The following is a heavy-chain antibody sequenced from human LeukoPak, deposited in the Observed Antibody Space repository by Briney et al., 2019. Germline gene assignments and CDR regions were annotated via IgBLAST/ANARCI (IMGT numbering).Heavy chain of an antibody. J-gene: IGHJ4*02. Sequence: GGSLRLSCAASGFSFSSYAVHWVRQAPGKGLEWVAVISYDGDNKEYADSVKGRFTISRDHSKNTLYVQMNSLRAEDTAVYYCARALEENKRRTTTWASDYWGQGTLVTVSS. CDR2: ISYDGDNK. CDR3: ARALEENKRRTTTWASDY. CDR1: GFSFSSYA. D-gene: IGHD2/OR15-2a*01. V-gene: IGHV3-30*04.